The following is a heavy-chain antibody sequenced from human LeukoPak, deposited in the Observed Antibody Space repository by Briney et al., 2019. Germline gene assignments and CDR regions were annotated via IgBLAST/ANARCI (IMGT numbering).Heavy chain of an antibody. CDR3: ATVGYSYGAFDY. V-gene: IGHV1-24*01. CDR1: GYTLTEIS. CDR2: FDREDGET. J-gene: IGHJ4*02. D-gene: IGHD5-18*01. Sequence: ALVKVSCKVSGYTLTEISLHWVRQAPGKGLEWMGGFDREDGETMYAQKFQGRVTMTEDTSTDTAFMELSSLRPEDTAVYYCATVGYSYGAFDYWGQGTLVIVSS.